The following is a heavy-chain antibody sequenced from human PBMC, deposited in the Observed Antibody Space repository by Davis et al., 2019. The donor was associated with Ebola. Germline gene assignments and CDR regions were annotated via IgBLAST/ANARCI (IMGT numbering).Heavy chain of an antibody. V-gene: IGHV1-2*02. J-gene: IGHJ5*02. CDR3: ARGGLDTAMVGGWFDP. Sequence: ASVKVSCKASGYTFTSYYMHWVRQAPGQGLEWMGWINPNSGGTNYAQKFQGRVTMTRDTSISTAYMELSRLRSDDTAVYYCARGGLDTAMVGGWFDPWGQGTLVTVSS. CDR2: INPNSGGT. D-gene: IGHD5-18*01. CDR1: GYTFTSYY.